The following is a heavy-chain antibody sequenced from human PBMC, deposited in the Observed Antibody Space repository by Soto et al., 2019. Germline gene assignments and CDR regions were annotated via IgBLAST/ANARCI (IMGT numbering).Heavy chain of an antibody. Sequence: QVQLVESGGGVVQPGRSLRLSCAASGFTFSSYAMHWVRQAPGKGLEWVAVISYDGSNKYYADSVKGRFTISRDNSKNMLYLQMNSLRAEDTAVYYCARNMRDGYNSFDYWGQGTLVTVSS. CDR2: ISYDGSNK. D-gene: IGHD5-12*01. V-gene: IGHV3-30-3*01. J-gene: IGHJ4*02. CDR1: GFTFSSYA. CDR3: ARNMRDGYNSFDY.